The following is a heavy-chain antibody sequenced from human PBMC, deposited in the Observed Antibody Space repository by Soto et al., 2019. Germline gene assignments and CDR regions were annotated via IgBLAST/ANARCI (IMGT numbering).Heavy chain of an antibody. CDR3: VRDFGGRGY. CDR1: GFIFSNSW. CDR2: INSDGSRT. Sequence: EVQLVESGGGLVQPGGSLRLSCAASGFIFSNSWMHWVRQAPGKGLVWVSRINSDGSRTNYADSVKGRFTISRDNAKNTLYLQMNSLRAEDTAVYYCVRDFGGRGYWGQGTLVTVSS. D-gene: IGHD1-1*01. J-gene: IGHJ4*02. V-gene: IGHV3-74*01.